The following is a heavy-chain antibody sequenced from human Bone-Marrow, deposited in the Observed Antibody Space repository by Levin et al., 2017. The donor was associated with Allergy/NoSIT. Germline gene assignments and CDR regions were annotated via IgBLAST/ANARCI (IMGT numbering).Heavy chain of an antibody. CDR2: IYYSGST. CDR1: GGSVSSGSYY. J-gene: IGHJ6*02. D-gene: IGHD4-17*01. CDR3: ARGLRLRTTSFRGPYYYGMDV. Sequence: SETLSLTCTVSGGSVSSGSYYWSWIRQPPGKGLEWIGYIYYSGSTNYNPSLKSRVTISVDTSKNQFSLKLSSVTAADTAVYYCARGLRLRTTSFRGPYYYGMDVWGQGTTVTVSS. V-gene: IGHV4-61*01.